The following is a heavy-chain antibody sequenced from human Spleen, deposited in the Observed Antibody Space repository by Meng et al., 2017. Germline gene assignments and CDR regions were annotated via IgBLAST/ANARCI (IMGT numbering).Heavy chain of an antibody. CDR3: ARHDYSHTQFQY. J-gene: IGHJ4*02. CDR2: INHSGRT. CDR1: GGSFSGYY. V-gene: IGHV4-34*02. Sequence: QVQLQQWGAGLLKPSETLSLTCAVFGGSFSGYYLSWIRQPPGKGLEWIGEINHSGRTNYNPSLTSRVAISADTSKNQFSLRLSSVTAADTAVYYCARHDYSHTQFQYWGQGTLVTVSS. D-gene: IGHD4-11*01.